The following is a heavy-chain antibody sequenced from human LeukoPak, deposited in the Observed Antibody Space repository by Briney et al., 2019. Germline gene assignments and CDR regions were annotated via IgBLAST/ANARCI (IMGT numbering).Heavy chain of an antibody. CDR1: GGSFSGYY. J-gene: IGHJ4*02. V-gene: IGHV4-34*01. Sequence: PSETLSLTCAVYGGSFSGYYWSWIRQPPGKGLEWIGEINHSGSTNYNPSLKSRVTISVDTSKNQFSLKLSSVTAADTAVYYCARHYYDSSGYPYYFDYWGQGTLVTVSS. CDR3: ARHYYDSSGYPYYFDY. CDR2: INHSGST. D-gene: IGHD3-22*01.